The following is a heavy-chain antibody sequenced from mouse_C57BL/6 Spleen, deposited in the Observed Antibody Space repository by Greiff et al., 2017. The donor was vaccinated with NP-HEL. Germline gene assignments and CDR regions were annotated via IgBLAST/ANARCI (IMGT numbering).Heavy chain of an antibody. Sequence: EVQLVESGGDLVKPGGSLKLSCAASGFTFSSYGMSWVRPTPDKRLEWVATISSGGSYTYYPDSVKGRFTISRDNAKNTLYLQMSSLKSEDTAMYYCARPGGMVTTEAWFAYWGQGTLVTVSA. CDR3: ARPGGMVTTEAWFAY. CDR2: ISSGGSYT. CDR1: GFTFSSYG. D-gene: IGHD2-2*01. J-gene: IGHJ3*01. V-gene: IGHV5-6*01.